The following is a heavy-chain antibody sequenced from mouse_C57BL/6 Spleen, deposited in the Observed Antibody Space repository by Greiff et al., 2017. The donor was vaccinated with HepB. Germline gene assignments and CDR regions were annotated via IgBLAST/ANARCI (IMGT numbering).Heavy chain of an antibody. CDR3: ARDRSYYYGSRAWYFDV. V-gene: IGHV5-16*01. Sequence: EVKLVESEGGLVQPGRSMKLSCTASGFTFSDYYMAWVRQVPEKGLEWVANINYDGSSTYYLDSLKSRFIISRDNAKNILYLQMSSLKSEDTATYYCARDRSYYYGSRAWYFDVWGTGTTVTVSS. CDR2: INYDGSST. J-gene: IGHJ1*03. D-gene: IGHD1-1*01. CDR1: GFTFSDYY.